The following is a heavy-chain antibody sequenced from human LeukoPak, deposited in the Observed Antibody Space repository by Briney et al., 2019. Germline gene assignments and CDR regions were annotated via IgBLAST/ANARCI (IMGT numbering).Heavy chain of an antibody. J-gene: IGHJ4*02. CDR2: INPNSGDT. V-gene: IGHV1-2*02. Sequence: ASVPVSCKASGYTFTNYYMHWVRQAPGQGLEWMGWINPNSGDTNYAQKFQGRVTMTRDTSINTAYMELSRLRSDDTAVYYCARGTIGYFDYWGQGTLATVSS. CDR3: ARGTIGYFDY. D-gene: IGHD1-1*01. CDR1: GYTFTNYY.